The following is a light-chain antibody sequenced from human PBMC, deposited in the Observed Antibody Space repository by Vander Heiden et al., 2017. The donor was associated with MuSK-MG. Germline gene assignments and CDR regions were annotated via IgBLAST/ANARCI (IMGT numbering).Light chain of an antibody. J-gene: IGKJ4*01. V-gene: IGKV1-33*01. CDR1: QHITNY. CDR3: QQDDDLPYT. CDR2: DAS. Sequence: DIQMTQSPSSLSASVGDRVTITCQASQHITNYLNWYRQKPGKAPKLLIYDASNLNTGVPSRFSGSGSATDFSLSISILHPEDLTTSYCQQDDDLPYTFGGGTKVEIK.